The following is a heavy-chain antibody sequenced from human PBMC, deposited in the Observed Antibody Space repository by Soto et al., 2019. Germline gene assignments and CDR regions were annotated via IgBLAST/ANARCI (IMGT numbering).Heavy chain of an antibody. CDR2: VSGYNRNT. J-gene: IGHJ6*02. CDR3: GREAAAEGSSYGLEV. D-gene: IGHD6-13*01. V-gene: IGHV1-18*04. CDR1: GYIFSRYG. Sequence: QVQLVQSVPEVRKPGASVKVSCKASGYIFSRYGISWVRQAPGQGLEWMARVSGYNRNTKFGERVQGRVNVTTDTSTSTASMELGSKRSDDTAVYYWGREAAAEGSSYGLEVWGQGTRVIVSS.